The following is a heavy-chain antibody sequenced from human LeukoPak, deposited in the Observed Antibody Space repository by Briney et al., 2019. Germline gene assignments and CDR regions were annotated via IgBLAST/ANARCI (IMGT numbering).Heavy chain of an antibody. CDR1: GGSISSGSYY. Sequence: SQTLSLTCTVSGGSISSGSYYWSWIRQPPGKGLEWTGYIYYSGSTNYNPSLKSRVTISVDTSKNQFSLKLSSVTAADTAVYYCARLPTVAAPWFDPWGQGTLVTVSS. CDR2: IYYSGST. D-gene: IGHD6-19*01. J-gene: IGHJ5*02. CDR3: ARLPTVAAPWFDP. V-gene: IGHV4-61*01.